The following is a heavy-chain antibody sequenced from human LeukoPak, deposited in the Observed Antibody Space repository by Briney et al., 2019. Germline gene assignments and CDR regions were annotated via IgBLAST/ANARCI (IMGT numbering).Heavy chain of an antibody. V-gene: IGHV4-34*01. J-gene: IGHJ5*02. Sequence: KPSETLSLTCAVYGGSFSGYYWSWIRQPPGKGLEWIGEISHSGSTNYNPSLKSRVTISVDTSKNQLSLKVTSVTAADTAVYYCARGVGIAVAGWFDPWGQGTLVTVSS. D-gene: IGHD6-19*01. CDR1: GGSFSGYY. CDR2: ISHSGST. CDR3: ARGVGIAVAGWFDP.